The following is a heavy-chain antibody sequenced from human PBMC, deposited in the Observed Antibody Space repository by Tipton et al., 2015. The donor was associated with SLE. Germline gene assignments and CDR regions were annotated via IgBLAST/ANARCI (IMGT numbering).Heavy chain of an antibody. CDR3: ARGKSSGWYVPGIDY. J-gene: IGHJ4*02. CDR1: GFTFSTYA. Sequence: SLRLSCAASGFTFSTYAMHWVRQAPVKGLEWVAVISYDGSNKYYADSVKGRFTISRDNSKNSLYLQMNSLRAEDTAVYYCARGKSSGWYVPGIDYWGQGTLVTVSS. D-gene: IGHD6-19*01. CDR2: ISYDGSNK. V-gene: IGHV3-30*04.